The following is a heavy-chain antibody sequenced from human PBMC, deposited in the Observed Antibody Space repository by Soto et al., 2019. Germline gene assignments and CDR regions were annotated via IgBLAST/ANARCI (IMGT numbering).Heavy chain of an antibody. CDR1: GGTFSSYA. CDR2: IIPIFGTA. V-gene: IGHV1-69*01. CDR3: ARSRDISSLNYYYYYGMDV. D-gene: IGHD6-6*01. J-gene: IGHJ6*02. Sequence: QVQLVQSGAEVKKPGSSVKVSCKASGGTFSSYAISWVRQAPGQGLEWMGGIIPIFGTANYAQKFQGRVTISADESTSTAYMELSSLRSEDTAVYYCARSRDISSLNYYYYYGMDVWGQGTTVTVSS.